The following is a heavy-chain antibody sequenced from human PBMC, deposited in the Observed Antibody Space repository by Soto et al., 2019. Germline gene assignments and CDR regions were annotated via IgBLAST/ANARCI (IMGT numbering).Heavy chain of an antibody. J-gene: IGHJ5*02. Sequence: ALVKVSCKASGYTFTGYYMHWVRQAPGQGLEWMGWINPNSGGTNYAQKFQGWVTMTRDTSISTAYMELSRLRSDDTAVYYCARGGGITIFGVVTTNWFDPWGQGTLVTVSS. D-gene: IGHD3-3*01. CDR2: INPNSGGT. V-gene: IGHV1-2*04. CDR3: ARGGGITIFGVVTTNWFDP. CDR1: GYTFTGYY.